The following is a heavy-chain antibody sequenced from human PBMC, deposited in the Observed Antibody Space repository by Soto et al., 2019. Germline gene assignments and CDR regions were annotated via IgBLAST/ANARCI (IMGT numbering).Heavy chain of an antibody. D-gene: IGHD3-22*01. Sequence: QVQLVQSGAEVKKPGASVKVSCKASGYIFTGYYMHWLRQAPGQGLEWIGWFNPNSGGTKYAQKFQCRVTMTNDTSINTAYMELSGLISDDTAVYYCARGDFDSSANYYAGWFDPWGQGTLVTVSS. J-gene: IGHJ5*02. V-gene: IGHV1-2*02. CDR1: GYIFTGYY. CDR2: FNPNSGGT. CDR3: ARGDFDSSANYYAGWFDP.